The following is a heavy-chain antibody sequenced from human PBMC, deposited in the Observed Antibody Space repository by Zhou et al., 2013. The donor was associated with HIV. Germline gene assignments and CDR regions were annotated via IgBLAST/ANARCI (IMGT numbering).Heavy chain of an antibody. CDR1: GGSISRSNYY. D-gene: IGHD4-17*01. CDR2: IYYSGST. Sequence: QVQLQESGPGLVKPSETLSLTCTVSGGSISRSNYYWGWIRQPPGKGLEWIGSIYYSGSTYYNPSLKSRVTMSVDTSKNQFSLKLDSVTAADTAVYYCARDWIYGDYYYYYMDVWGKGTTVTVS. J-gene: IGHJ6*03. CDR3: ARDWIYGDYYYYYMDV. V-gene: IGHV4-39*07.